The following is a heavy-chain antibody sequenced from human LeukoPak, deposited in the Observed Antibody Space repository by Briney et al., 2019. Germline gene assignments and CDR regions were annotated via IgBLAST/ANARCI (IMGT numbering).Heavy chain of an antibody. Sequence: GGSLRLSCAASGFTFSRNGMHWVRQAPGKGLEWVAFIRYDGSNKYYADSVKGRFTISRDNSKNTLYLQMNSLRAEDTAVYYCAKSRGVGVITPVDYWGQGTLVTVSS. CDR3: AKSRGVGVITPVDY. J-gene: IGHJ4*02. CDR2: IRYDGSNK. V-gene: IGHV3-30*02. D-gene: IGHD3-22*01. CDR1: GFTFSRNG.